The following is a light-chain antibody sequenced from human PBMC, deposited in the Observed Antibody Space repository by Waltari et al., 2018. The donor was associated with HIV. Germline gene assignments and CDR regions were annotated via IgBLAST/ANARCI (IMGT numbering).Light chain of an antibody. J-gene: IGKJ4*01. CDR2: EAS. CDR1: QSISSL. Sequence: DIQMTQSPSNLSASVGDRVTITCRASQSISSLLAWYQQKPGKAPDLLLYEASYLESGVPSRFSGSGSGTQFSLTISSLQPDDVATYYCQQYIRYPVTFGGGTKVEI. V-gene: IGKV1-5*03. CDR3: QQYIRYPVT.